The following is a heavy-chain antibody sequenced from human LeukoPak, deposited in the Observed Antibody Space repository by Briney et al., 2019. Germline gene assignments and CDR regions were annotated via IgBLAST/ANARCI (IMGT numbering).Heavy chain of an antibody. CDR1: GFTFSSYA. V-gene: IGHV3-30-3*01. Sequence: PGGSLRLSCAASGFTFSSYAMHWVRQAPGKGLEWVAVISYDGSNKYYADSVKGRFTISRDNAKSSLYLQMNSLRAEDTAVYYCARERGGDFDYWGQGTLVTVSS. CDR2: ISYDGSNK. CDR3: ARERGGDFDY. D-gene: IGHD3-16*01. J-gene: IGHJ4*02.